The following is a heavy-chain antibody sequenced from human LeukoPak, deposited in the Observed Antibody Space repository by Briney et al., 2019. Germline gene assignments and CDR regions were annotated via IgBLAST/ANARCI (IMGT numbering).Heavy chain of an antibody. CDR2: ITWDGGGT. CDR3: ARDPGDGYNPDC. CDR1: GFTFHDYA. D-gene: IGHD5-24*01. V-gene: IGHV3-43D*03. Sequence: PGGSLRLSCAASGFTFHDYAMHWFRQAPGRGLEWVSLITWDGGGTYYTDSVKGRFTISRDSSRNSLSLQMSGLRVEDTAVYYCARDPGDGYNPDCWGQGTLVTVSS. J-gene: IGHJ4*02.